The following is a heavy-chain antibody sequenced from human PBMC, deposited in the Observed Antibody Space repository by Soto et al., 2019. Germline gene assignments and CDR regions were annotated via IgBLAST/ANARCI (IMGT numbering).Heavy chain of an antibody. CDR3: ARHLFRYCSSTSCPTGNWFDP. CDR2: IDPSDSYT. Sequence: PGESLKISCKGSGYSFTSYWISWVRQMPGKGLEWMGRIDPSDSYTNYSPSFQGHVTISADKSISTAYLQWSSLKASDTAMYYCARHLFRYCSSTSCPTGNWFDPWGQGTLVTVSS. V-gene: IGHV5-10-1*01. D-gene: IGHD2-2*01. CDR1: GYSFTSYW. J-gene: IGHJ5*02.